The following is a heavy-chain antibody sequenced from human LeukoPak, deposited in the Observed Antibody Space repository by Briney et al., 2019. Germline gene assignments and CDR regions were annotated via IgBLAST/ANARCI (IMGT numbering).Heavy chain of an antibody. D-gene: IGHD5-12*01. J-gene: IGHJ4*02. Sequence: HTGGSLRLSCATSGFSFSSYAMSWVRQAPGKGLEWVSAMSSSDDGRYYAASVRGRLTISRDTSRSTLYLQMNSLRAEDAAVYYCARGPSGYHNTGGQGTLVTVSS. CDR1: GFSFSSYA. CDR3: ARGPSGYHNT. CDR2: MSSSDDGR. V-gene: IGHV3-23*01.